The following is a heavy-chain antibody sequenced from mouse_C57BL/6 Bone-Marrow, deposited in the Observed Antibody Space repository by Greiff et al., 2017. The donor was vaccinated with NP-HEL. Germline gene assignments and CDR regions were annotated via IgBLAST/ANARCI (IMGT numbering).Heavy chain of an antibody. CDR3: ARNLILLYYAMDY. Sequence: QVQLQQSGPGLVAPSQSLSITCTVSGFSLTSYAISWVRQPPGKGLGWLGVIWTGEGTKYISALKSRLSIIKDNSKSQVFLKMNSLQTDDTARYYCARNLILLYYAMDYWGQGTSVTVSS. CDR2: IWTGEGT. V-gene: IGHV2-9-1*01. CDR1: GFSLTSYA. D-gene: IGHD1-1*01. J-gene: IGHJ4*01.